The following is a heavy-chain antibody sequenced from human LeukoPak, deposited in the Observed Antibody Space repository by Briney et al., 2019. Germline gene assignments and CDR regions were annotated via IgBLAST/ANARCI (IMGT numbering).Heavy chain of an antibody. V-gene: IGHV4-59*01. CDR2: IYYSGST. Sequence: SEALSLTCTVSGGSISSYYWSWIRQPPGKGLEWIGYIYYSGSTNYNPSLKSRVTISVDTSMNQFSLKLSSVTAADTAVYYCARGRNPYTFDYWGQGTLVTVSS. CDR3: ARGRNPYTFDY. CDR1: GGSISSYY. J-gene: IGHJ4*02. D-gene: IGHD1-14*01.